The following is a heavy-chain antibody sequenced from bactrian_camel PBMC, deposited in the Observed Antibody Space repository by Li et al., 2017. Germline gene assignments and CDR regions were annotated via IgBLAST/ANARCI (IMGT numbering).Heavy chain of an antibody. CDR3: AARLAESVAGTWYLDPLVFED. CDR2: VDSEGKT. D-gene: IGHD7*01. V-gene: IGHV3S55*01. CDR1: GLPSSYYT. J-gene: IGHJ4*01. Sequence: HVQLVESGGGTVQAGGSLRLSCAVTGLPSSYYTVTWFRQAPGREREGVAAVDSEGKTRYAESVKGRFTISKANAEATLYLHMSSLQPEDTALYYCAARLAESVAGTWYLDPLVFEDWGRGTQVTVS.